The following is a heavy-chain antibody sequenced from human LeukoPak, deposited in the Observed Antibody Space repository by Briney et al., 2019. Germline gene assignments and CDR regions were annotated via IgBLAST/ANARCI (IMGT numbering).Heavy chain of an antibody. Sequence: GGSLRLSCAASGFTFSSYSMNWVRQAPGKGLEWVSSISSSSSYIYYADSVKGRFTISRDNAKNSLYLQMNSLRAEDTAVYYCARVEDCSSTSCYGENTDYWGQGTLVTVSS. D-gene: IGHD2-2*01. CDR3: ARVEDCSSTSCYGENTDY. V-gene: IGHV3-21*01. J-gene: IGHJ4*02. CDR2: ISSSSSYI. CDR1: GFTFSSYS.